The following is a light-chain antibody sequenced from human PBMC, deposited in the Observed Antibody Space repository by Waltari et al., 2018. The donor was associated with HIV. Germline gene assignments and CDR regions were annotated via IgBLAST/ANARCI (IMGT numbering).Light chain of an antibody. CDR1: SGAIDSTY. V-gene: IGLV6-57*03. J-gene: IGLJ3*02. Sequence: FVLTQPHSVSQSPGKTVTISCHSSGAIDSTYIPWWQPRPGSVPRSAIHEDTRGPSGVPDRFSGSIDRSSNSASLTISGLEPEDEADYYCHSYDATFQVFGGGTRLTVL. CDR3: HSYDATFQV. CDR2: EDT.